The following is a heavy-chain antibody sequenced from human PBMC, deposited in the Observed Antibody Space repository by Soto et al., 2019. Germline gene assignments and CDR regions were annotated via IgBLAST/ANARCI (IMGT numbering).Heavy chain of an antibody. CDR2: ISSNGGST. V-gene: IGHV3-64D*06. CDR1: GFTFSSYA. Sequence: GGSLRLSCSASGFTFSSYAMHWVRQAPGKGLEYVSAISSNGGSTYYADSVKGRFTISRDNSKNTLYLQMSSLRAEDTAVYYCVKGPYYDILTGYYITPDPYNWFDPWGRGTLVTVSS. CDR3: VKGPYYDILTGYYITPDPYNWFDP. D-gene: IGHD3-9*01. J-gene: IGHJ5*02.